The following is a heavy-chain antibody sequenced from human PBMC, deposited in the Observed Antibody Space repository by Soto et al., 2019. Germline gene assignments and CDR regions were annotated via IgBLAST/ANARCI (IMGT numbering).Heavy chain of an antibody. V-gene: IGHV3-66*01. CDR3: ARGSLY. CDR1: GLSVSSND. Sequence: GGSLRLSCASSGLSVSSNDMSWVRQAPGKGLECVSIIYSADNTFYVDSVKGRFIISRDNSKNTVYLQMNSLRADDTAVYYCARGSLYWGQGTLVTVSS. CDR2: IYSADNT. J-gene: IGHJ4*01.